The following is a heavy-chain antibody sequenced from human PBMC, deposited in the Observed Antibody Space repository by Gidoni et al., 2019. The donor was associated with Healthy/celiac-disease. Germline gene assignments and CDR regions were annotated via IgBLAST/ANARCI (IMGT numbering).Heavy chain of an antibody. V-gene: IGHV4-59*01. J-gene: IGHJ2*01. CDR2: IYYSGST. CDR1: GGSISSYY. Sequence: QVQLQESGPGLVKPSETLSLTCTVSGGSISSYYWSWIRQPPGKGLEWIGYIYYSGSTNYNPSLKSRVTISVDTSKNQFSLKLSSVTAADTAVYYCARVPSLGGVGYWYFDLWGRGTLVTVSS. D-gene: IGHD3-16*01. CDR3: ARVPSLGGVGYWYFDL.